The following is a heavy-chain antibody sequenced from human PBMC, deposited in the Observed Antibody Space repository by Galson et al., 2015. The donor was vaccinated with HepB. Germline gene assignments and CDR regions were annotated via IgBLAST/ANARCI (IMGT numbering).Heavy chain of an antibody. Sequence: SLRLACAGSGFRLGSYPMDWVRRAPGKGLEWVSHITYDLSSKYYADSVKGRFTISRDNAKNLLYLQMNSLRAEDTAVYYFAGRALRGVGSPAGNFFDYWGQGTLVTVSS. CDR2: ITYDLSSK. CDR3: AGRALRGVGSPAGNFFDY. CDR1: GFRLGSYP. J-gene: IGHJ4*02. V-gene: IGHV3-30-3*01. D-gene: IGHD3-10*01.